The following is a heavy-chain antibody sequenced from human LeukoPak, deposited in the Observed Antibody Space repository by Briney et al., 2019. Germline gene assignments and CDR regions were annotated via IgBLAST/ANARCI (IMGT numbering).Heavy chain of an antibody. CDR3: AKDHDYGGNSGGDY. CDR1: GFTFSSYG. J-gene: IGHJ4*02. V-gene: IGHV3-30*18. D-gene: IGHD4-23*01. CDR2: ISDDGSNK. Sequence: PGRSLRLSCAASGFTFSSYGMHWVRQAPGKGLEWVAGISDDGSNKYYAESVKGRFTISRDNSKNTLYLQMNSLRAEDTAVYYCAKDHDYGGNSGGDYWGQGTRVTVST.